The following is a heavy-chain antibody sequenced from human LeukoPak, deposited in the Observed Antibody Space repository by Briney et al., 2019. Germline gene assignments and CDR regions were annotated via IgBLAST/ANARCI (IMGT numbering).Heavy chain of an antibody. D-gene: IGHD3-22*01. CDR3: ARDPGYYDTSGYPAYFDY. V-gene: IGHV4-38-2*02. CDR2: IYHSGST. CDR1: GYSISSGYY. Sequence: SETLSLTCTVSGYSISSGYYWGWIRQPPGKGLEWIGSIYHSGSTYYNPSLKSRVTISVDTSKNQFSLKLSSVTAADTAVYYCARDPGYYDTSGYPAYFDYWGQGTLVTVSS. J-gene: IGHJ4*02.